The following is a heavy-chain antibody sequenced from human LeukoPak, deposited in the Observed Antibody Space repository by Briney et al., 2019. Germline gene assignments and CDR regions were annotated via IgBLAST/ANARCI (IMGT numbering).Heavy chain of an antibody. CDR1: GGSISSSSYY. CDR2: IYYSGST. D-gene: IGHD5-18*01. Sequence: PSETLSLTCTVSGGSISSSSYYWGWIRQPPGKGLEGIGSIYYSGSTYYNPSLKSRVTISVDTSKNQFSLKLSSVTAADTAVYYCARHIFDTANLGWSWFDPWGQGTLVTVSS. CDR3: ARHIFDTANLGWSWFDP. V-gene: IGHV4-39*01. J-gene: IGHJ5*02.